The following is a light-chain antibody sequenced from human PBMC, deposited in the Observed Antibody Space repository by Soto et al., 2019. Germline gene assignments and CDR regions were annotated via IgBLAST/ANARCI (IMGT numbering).Light chain of an antibody. CDR1: QSFRGL. J-gene: IGKJ5*01. CDR3: QQRNMWPIT. Sequence: EVVSTQSPVTLSLAPWEISTLSFMASQSFRGLLAWYQQKPGQAPRLLIYDAYNRATGIPPRFSGSGSGTDFTLTISSLEPEDSAVYYCQQRNMWPITFGQGTRLEIK. CDR2: DAY. V-gene: IGKV3-11*01.